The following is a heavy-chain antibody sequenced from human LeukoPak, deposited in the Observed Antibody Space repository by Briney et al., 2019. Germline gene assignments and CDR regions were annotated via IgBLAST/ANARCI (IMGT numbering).Heavy chain of an antibody. D-gene: IGHD1-7*01. CDR1: GGTFSSYA. J-gene: IGHJ4*02. V-gene: IGHV1-69*13. CDR3: AREAGTTRASGY. CDR2: IIPIFGTA. Sequence: GASVKVSCKASGGTFSSYAISWVRQAPGQGLEWMGGIIPIFGTANYAQKFQGRVTITADESTSTAYMELSSLRSEDTAVYYCAREAGTTRASGYWGQGTLVTVSS.